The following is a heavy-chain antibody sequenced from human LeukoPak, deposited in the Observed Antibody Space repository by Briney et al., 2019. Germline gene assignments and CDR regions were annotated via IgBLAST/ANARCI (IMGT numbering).Heavy chain of an antibody. CDR3: ARTGDSSGYYVWFDP. V-gene: IGHV3-48*02. CDR2: ISSRGGGTT. D-gene: IGHD6-19*01. Sequence: GGSLRLSCAASGFTFSSYGMHWVRQAPGRGLEWVSYISSRGGGTTHYADSVKGRFTISRDNGKNSLYLQMNSLRDEDTAVYYCARTGDSSGYYVWFDPWGQGTLVTVSS. CDR1: GFTFSSYG. J-gene: IGHJ5*02.